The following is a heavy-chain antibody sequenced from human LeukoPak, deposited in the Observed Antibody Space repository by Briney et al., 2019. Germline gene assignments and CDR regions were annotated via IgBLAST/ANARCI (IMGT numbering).Heavy chain of an antibody. CDR2: ISADNGNT. CDR3: ATEVPHCSGGTCYFGWFDP. CDR1: GFNFSNYG. J-gene: IGHJ5*02. Sequence: ASVKVSCKASGFNFSNYGISWVRQAPGQGLAWMGWISADNGNTNYAQKFQDRVTMTTDTSTSTVYLELRSLRSDDTAVFYCATEVPHCSGGTCYFGWFDPWGQGTLVTVSS. D-gene: IGHD2-15*01. V-gene: IGHV1-18*01.